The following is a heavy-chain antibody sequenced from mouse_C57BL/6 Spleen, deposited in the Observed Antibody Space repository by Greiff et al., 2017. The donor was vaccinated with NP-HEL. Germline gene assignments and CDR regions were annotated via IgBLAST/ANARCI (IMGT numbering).Heavy chain of an antibody. V-gene: IGHV2-5*01. Sequence: VKLQASGPGLVQPSQSLSITCTVSGFSLTSYGVHWVRQSQGKGLEWLGVIWRGGSTDYNAAFMSRQSITKDNSKSQVFFKINRLQADDTAIYYCAKMMVTTWFAYWGQGTLVTVSA. CDR2: IWRGGST. D-gene: IGHD2-3*01. CDR1: GFSLTSYG. CDR3: AKMMVTTWFAY. J-gene: IGHJ3*01.